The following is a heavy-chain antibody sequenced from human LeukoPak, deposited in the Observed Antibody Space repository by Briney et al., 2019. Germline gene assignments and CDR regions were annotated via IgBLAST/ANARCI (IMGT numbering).Heavy chain of an antibody. Sequence: KPSETLSLTCTVSGGSISSYYWSWIRLPPGKGLEWIGYIYYSGSTNYNPSLKSRVTISVDTSKNQFSLKLSSVTAADTAVYYCARDTYYYDSSGPEHNWFDPWGQGTLVTVSS. CDR1: GGSISSYY. D-gene: IGHD3-22*01. CDR3: ARDTYYYDSSGPEHNWFDP. V-gene: IGHV4-59*01. J-gene: IGHJ5*02. CDR2: IYYSGST.